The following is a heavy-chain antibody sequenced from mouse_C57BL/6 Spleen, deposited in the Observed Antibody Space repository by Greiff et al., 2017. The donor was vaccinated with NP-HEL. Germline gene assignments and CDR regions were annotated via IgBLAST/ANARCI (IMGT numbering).Heavy chain of an antibody. CDR3: TRAYYYGSVYYYAMDY. V-gene: IGHV5-9-1*02. CDR1: GFTFSSYA. CDR2: ISSGGDYI. Sequence: EVHLVESGEGLVKPGGSLKLSCAASGFTFSSYAMSWVRQTPEKRLEWVAYISSGGDYIYYADTVKGRFTISRDNARNTLYLQMNSLKSEDTAMYYCTRAYYYGSVYYYAMDYWGQGTSVTVSS. D-gene: IGHD1-1*01. J-gene: IGHJ4*01.